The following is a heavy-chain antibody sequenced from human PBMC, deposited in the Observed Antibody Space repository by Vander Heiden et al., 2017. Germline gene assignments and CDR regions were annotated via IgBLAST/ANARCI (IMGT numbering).Heavy chain of an antibody. Sequence: VPLLQSEAEVMTPGASVSVSCNSSGYTSTRYYMHWVRQAPGQGLEWMGIINPSGGSTSYAQKFQGRVTMTRETSTSTVYMELRSLRSEDTAVYYCARSYDSSGYDDYWGQGTLVTVSS. CDR2: INPSGGST. J-gene: IGHJ4*02. CDR1: GYTSTRYY. V-gene: IGHV1-46*01. D-gene: IGHD3-22*01. CDR3: ARSYDSSGYDDY.